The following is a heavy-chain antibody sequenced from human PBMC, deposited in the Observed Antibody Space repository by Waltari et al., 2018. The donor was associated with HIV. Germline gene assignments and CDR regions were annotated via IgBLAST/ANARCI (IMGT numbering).Heavy chain of an antibody. D-gene: IGHD2-21*02. V-gene: IGHV1-24*01. CDR2: LDRESDSR. Sequence: QVQLSQSGPEVKKPGASVKVPCSTSGNTFRHLSLPRIRQTPGGAFEWLGGLDRESDSRVFSQKFQGRVTLAEDFDTDTAFLFLVHLTSNDTALYYCATDFDRTTMTAKITGAFHIWGQGTMVVVSA. J-gene: IGHJ3*02. CDR3: ATDFDRTTMTAKITGAFHI. CDR1: GNTFRHLS.